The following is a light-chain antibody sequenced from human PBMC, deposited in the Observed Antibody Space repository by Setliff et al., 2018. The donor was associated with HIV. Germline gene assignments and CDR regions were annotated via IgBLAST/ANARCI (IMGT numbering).Light chain of an antibody. Sequence: EIVMTQSPATLSVSPGERATLSCRASQTISSKLVWYQQKPGQAPRLLIYDASTRATGIPARFSGSGSGTEFTLTISSLQSEDFAIYYCQQYNNWPRTFGQGTKVDIK. J-gene: IGKJ1*01. CDR1: QTISSK. CDR3: QQYNNWPRT. CDR2: DAS. V-gene: IGKV3-15*01.